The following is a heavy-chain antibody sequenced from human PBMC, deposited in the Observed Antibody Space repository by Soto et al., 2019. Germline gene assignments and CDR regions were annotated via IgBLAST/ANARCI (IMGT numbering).Heavy chain of an antibody. V-gene: IGHV4-61*01. Sequence: QVQVQESGPGLVKPSETLSLTCSVSGGSVRSGSYYWSCVRQPPGKGLQWIGYNSYRGSTNYNPPIKSRVTITIDKSKNQFSLKLSSVTAADTAVYYCASLYCSRSSCYVTPWGQGTLVTVSS. CDR1: GGSVRSGSYY. CDR2: NSYRGST. CDR3: ASLYCSRSSCYVTP. J-gene: IGHJ5*02. D-gene: IGHD2-2*01.